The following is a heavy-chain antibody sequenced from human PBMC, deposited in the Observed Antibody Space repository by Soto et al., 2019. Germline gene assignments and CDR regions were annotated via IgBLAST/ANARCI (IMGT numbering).Heavy chain of an antibody. J-gene: IGHJ6*02. CDR1: GYRFTNYW. CDR2: IYPGDSDT. CDR3: ARVGPNAEILTGPLDV. Sequence: PGESLKISCQASGYRFTNYWIGWVRQMPGKGLEWMGIIYPGDSDTRYSPSSRGQVTISVDKSVNTGFLQWSSLGASDSAMYYCARVGPNAEILTGPLDVWGQGTTVTVSS. V-gene: IGHV5-51*01. D-gene: IGHD3-9*01.